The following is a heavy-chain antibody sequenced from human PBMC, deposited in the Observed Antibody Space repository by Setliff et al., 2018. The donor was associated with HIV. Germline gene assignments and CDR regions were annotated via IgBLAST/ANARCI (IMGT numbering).Heavy chain of an antibody. J-gene: IGHJ4*02. Sequence: ASVKVSCKVSGYTLSGLSMHWVRQAPGKGLEWMGGSDQEDGEIIYAQKFQGRVTMTEDTSTDTAYMELTGLRSEDTAMYYCATVGPTGAYFHDWGQGTLVTVSS. V-gene: IGHV1-24*01. CDR2: SDQEDGEI. D-gene: IGHD1-26*01. CDR3: ATVGPTGAYFHD. CDR1: GYTLSGLS.